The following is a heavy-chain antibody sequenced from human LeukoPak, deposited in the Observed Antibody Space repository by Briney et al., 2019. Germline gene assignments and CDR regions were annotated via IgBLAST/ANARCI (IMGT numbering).Heavy chain of an antibody. CDR2: IIPILGIA. CDR1: GGTFSSYT. Sequence: SVKVSCKASGGTFSSYTISWVRQAPGQGLEWMGRIIPILGIANYAQKFQGRVTITADKSTSTAYMELSSLGSEDTAVYYCARAPKAYGRVYYFDYWGQGTLVTFSS. V-gene: IGHV1-69*02. D-gene: IGHD4-17*01. J-gene: IGHJ4*02. CDR3: ARAPKAYGRVYYFDY.